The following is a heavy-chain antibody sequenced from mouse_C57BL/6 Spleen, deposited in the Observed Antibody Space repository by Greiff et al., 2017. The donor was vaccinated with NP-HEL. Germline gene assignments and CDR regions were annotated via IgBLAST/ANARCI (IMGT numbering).Heavy chain of an antibody. D-gene: IGHD1-1*01. J-gene: IGHJ3*01. V-gene: IGHV1-26*01. CDR3: AREDTTVVGGY. Sequence: VQLQQSGPELVKPGASVKISCKASGYTFTDYYMNWVKQSHGKSLEWIGDINPNNGGTSYNQKFKGKATLTVDKSSSTAYMELRSLTSEDSAVYYCAREDTTVVGGYWGQGTLVTVSA. CDR2: INPNNGGT. CDR1: GYTFTDYY.